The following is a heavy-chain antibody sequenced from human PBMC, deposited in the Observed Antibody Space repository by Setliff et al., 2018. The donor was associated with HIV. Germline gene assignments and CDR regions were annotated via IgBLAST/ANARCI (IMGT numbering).Heavy chain of an antibody. J-gene: IGHJ4*02. CDR2: ISAYNGNT. CDR3: ARVWEWNYDLGY. CDR1: GYTFTSYG. D-gene: IGHD1-7*01. V-gene: IGHV1-18*01. Sequence: ASVKVSCKASGYTFTSYGISWVRQAPEQGLEWMGWISAYNGNTNYAQKLQGRVTMTRDTSTSTAYMELRSLRSDDTAVYYCARVWEWNYDLGYWGQGTLVTVSS.